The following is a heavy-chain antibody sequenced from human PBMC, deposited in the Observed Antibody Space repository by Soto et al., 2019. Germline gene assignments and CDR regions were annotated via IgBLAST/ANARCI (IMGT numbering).Heavy chain of an antibody. CDR2: ISPYNGNT. CDR1: RYTFTNYG. J-gene: IGHJ4*02. D-gene: IGHD2-2*01. CDR3: ARGPASRSTAYFDY. Sequence: GASVKVSCKASRYTFTNYGITWVRQAPGQGPEWMGWISPYNGNTNYAQKVQGRVTMSTDTSTGTAYLELRSLRSDDTTVFYCARGPASRSTAYFDYWGQGTQVTVSS. V-gene: IGHV1-18*01.